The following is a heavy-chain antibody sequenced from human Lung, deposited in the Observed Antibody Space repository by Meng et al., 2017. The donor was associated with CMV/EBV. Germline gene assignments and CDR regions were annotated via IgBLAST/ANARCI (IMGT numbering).Heavy chain of an antibody. Sequence: ARALVRPVPRHVMGWVSAMSGGGGSTYYTESVTGRFTNSRDNSKRAVFLHRDTLRDEDSAIYYCARVDVAGWTDCIRTSCWHFDDWGQGALVTVSS. V-gene: IGHV3-23*01. CDR3: ARVDVAGWTDCIRTSCWHFDD. CDR1: A. CDR2: MSGGGGST. D-gene: IGHD2-2*01. J-gene: IGHJ4*02.